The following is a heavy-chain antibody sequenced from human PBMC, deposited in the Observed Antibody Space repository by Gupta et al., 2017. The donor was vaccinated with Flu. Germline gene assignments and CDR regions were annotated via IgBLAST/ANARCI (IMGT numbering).Heavy chain of an antibody. CDR2: IYWDDDK. J-gene: IGHJ6*03. D-gene: IGHD6-6*01. Sequence: VCVGWIRQPPGKALEWLALIYWDDDKRYSPSLKSRLTITKDTSKNQVVLTMTNMDPVDTATYYCAHFYSSSSAYYYYMDVWGKGTTVTVSS. V-gene: IGHV2-5*02. CDR1: VC. CDR3: AHFYSSSSAYYYYMDV.